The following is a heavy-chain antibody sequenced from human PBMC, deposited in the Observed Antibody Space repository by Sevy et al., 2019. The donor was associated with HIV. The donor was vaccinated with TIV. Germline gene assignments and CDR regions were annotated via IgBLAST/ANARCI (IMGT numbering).Heavy chain of an antibody. Sequence: GGSLRLSCAASGFTFRTYSMNWVRQGPGKGLEWVSSISRSSNYIYYADSVKGRFTISRDNAKNSLYLQRNSLRAEDTAVYYCARDQKGEYSAYDGAGYYGMDVWDQGTTVTVSS. D-gene: IGHD5-12*01. CDR2: ISRSSNYI. V-gene: IGHV3-21*01. J-gene: IGHJ6*02. CDR1: GFTFRTYS. CDR3: ARDQKGEYSAYDGAGYYGMDV.